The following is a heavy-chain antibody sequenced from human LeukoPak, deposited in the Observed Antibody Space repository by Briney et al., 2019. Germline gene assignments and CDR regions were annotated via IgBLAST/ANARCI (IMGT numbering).Heavy chain of an antibody. CDR1: GFTFSSYD. J-gene: IGHJ4*02. D-gene: IGHD2-2*01. V-gene: IGHV3-23*01. CDR3: AKSTSGALYYIDY. Sequence: GGSLILSCAASGFTFSSYDMSWVRQAPGKGLEWVSGVRGNGGSTYYADSVKGRFTISRDNSKNTLYLQMNSLRAEDTAVYYCAKSTSGALYYIDYWGQGTLVTVSS. CDR2: VRGNGGST.